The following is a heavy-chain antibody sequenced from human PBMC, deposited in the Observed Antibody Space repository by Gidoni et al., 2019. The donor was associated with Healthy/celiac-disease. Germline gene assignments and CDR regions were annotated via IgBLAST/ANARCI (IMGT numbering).Heavy chain of an antibody. D-gene: IGHD3-10*01. Sequence: EVQLVESGGGLVKPGGSLRLSCAASGFTFSSYSMNWVRQAPGKGLEWVSSISSSSSYIYYADSVKGRFTISRDNAKNSLYLQMNSLRAEDTAVYYCAKAWPNYGSGSYNTDAFDIWGQGTMVTVSS. CDR2: ISSSSSYI. V-gene: IGHV3-21*01. CDR1: GFTFSSYS. CDR3: AKAWPNYGSGSYNTDAFDI. J-gene: IGHJ3*02.